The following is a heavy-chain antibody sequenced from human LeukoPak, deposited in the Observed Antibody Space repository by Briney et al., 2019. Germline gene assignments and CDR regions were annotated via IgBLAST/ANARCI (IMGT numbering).Heavy chain of an antibody. CDR2: MNPNSGNT. V-gene: IGHV1-8*03. CDR1: GYTFTSYD. J-gene: IGHJ5*02. CDR3: ARDNSGWYHWFDP. Sequence: ASVKVSCKASGYTFTSYDIHCVRQATGQGLEWMGWMNPNSGNTDYAQNFQGRLTITRNTSISTAYMELSSLRSEDTAVYYCARDNSGWYHWFDPWGQGTLVTVSS. D-gene: IGHD6-19*01.